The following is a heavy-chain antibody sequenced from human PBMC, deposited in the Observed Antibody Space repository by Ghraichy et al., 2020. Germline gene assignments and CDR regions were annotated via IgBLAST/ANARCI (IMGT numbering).Heavy chain of an antibody. J-gene: IGHJ4*02. CDR1: GFNFSSYS. Sequence: GGSLRLSCAASGFNFSSYSMNWVRQAPGEGLEWVSSISSAGTYIYYADSVRGRFTISRDNAKNSLYLQMNSLRAEDTAVYYCARGGRRWGQGTLVTVSS. CDR2: ISSAGTYI. CDR3: ARGGRR. D-gene: IGHD2-15*01. V-gene: IGHV3-21*01.